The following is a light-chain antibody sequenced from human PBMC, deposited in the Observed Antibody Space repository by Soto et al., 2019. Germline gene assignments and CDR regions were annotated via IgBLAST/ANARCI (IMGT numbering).Light chain of an antibody. V-gene: IGKV1-5*01. CDR3: QQYNTYPWT. Sequence: DIQMTQSPATLSASVGDRLTITCRASQSISSWLAWYQQKPGKVPKLLIDDASSLESGVPSRFSGSGSGTEFTLTISSLQPDDFAAYYCQQYNTYPWTFGQGTKVEIK. CDR1: QSISSW. CDR2: DAS. J-gene: IGKJ1*01.